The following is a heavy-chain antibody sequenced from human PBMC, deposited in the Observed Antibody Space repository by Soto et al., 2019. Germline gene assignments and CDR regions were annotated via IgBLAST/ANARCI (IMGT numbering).Heavy chain of an antibody. CDR2: ISAYNSNT. Sequence: QVQLVQSGAEVKKPGASVKVSCKASGYTFTSYYITWVRQAPRQGIEWMGWISAYNSNTNYAQKLQGRVTMTTDTSTSTAYMELRRLGSDDTAVYYCARDLPPLDYWGQGTLVTVSS. CDR3: ARDLPPLDY. CDR1: GYTFTSYY. V-gene: IGHV1-18*01. J-gene: IGHJ4*02.